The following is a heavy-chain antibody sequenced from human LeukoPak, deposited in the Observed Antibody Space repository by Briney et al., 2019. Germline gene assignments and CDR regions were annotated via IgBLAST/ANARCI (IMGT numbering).Heavy chain of an antibody. CDR2: INHSGST. CDR1: GGSFSGYY. CDR3: ARGRKGVGRRGRYFDY. Sequence: KLSETLSLTCAVYGGSFSGYYWSWIRQPPGKGLEWIGEINHSGSTNYNPSLKSRVTISVDTSKNQFSLKLSSVTAADTAVYYCARGRKGVGRRGRYFDYWGQGTLVTVSS. V-gene: IGHV4-34*01. J-gene: IGHJ4*02. D-gene: IGHD2-8*01.